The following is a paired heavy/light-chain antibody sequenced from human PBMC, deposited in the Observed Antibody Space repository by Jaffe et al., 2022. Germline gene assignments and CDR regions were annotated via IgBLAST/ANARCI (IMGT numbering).Light chain of an antibody. J-gene: IGLJ3*02. CDR2: EVS. CDR1: SSDVGAYNY. Sequence: QSALTQPPSASGSPGQSVTISCTGTSSDVGAYNYVSWYQQHPGKAPKLMIHEVSKRPSGVPDRFTGSKSGNTASLTVSGLQAEDEADYYCSSYGGDRDMFGGGTKLTVL. CDR3: SSYGGDRDM. V-gene: IGLV2-8*01.
Heavy chain of an antibody. CDR1: GFTFSNHW. CDR3: SRGGSYSLGDY. Sequence: EVQLVESGGGLVQPGGSLRLSCAASGFTFSNHWMHWVRQAPGKGLVWVSRINSDGSEISYADAVKGRFTISRDNAKNTLYLQMNSLRAEDTALYYCSRGGSYSLGDYWGLGTLVTVSS. CDR2: INSDGSEI. J-gene: IGHJ4*02. V-gene: IGHV3-74*01. D-gene: IGHD1-26*01.